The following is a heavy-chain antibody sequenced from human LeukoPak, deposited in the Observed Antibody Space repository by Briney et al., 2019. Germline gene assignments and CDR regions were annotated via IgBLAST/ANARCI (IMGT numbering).Heavy chain of an antibody. Sequence: HSGGSLRLSCAASGFTFSSYWMNWARQAPGKGLEWVASISHNGNVNYYVDSVKGRFTISRDNAKNSLYLQMSNLRAEDTAVYFCARGGGLDVWGQGATVTVSS. CDR1: GFTFSSYW. CDR3: ARGGGLDV. D-gene: IGHD3-16*01. J-gene: IGHJ6*02. CDR2: ISHNGNVN. V-gene: IGHV3-7*03.